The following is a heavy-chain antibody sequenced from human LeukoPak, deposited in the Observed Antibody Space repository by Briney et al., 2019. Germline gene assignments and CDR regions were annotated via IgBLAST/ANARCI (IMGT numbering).Heavy chain of an antibody. D-gene: IGHD3-10*01. CDR3: ARRRGYYYGSGRRIQTYYFDY. CDR1: GGSFSGYY. V-gene: IGHV4-34*01. CDR2: INHSGST. Sequence: PSETLSLTCAVYGGSFSGYYWSWIRQPPGKGLEWIGEINHSGSTNYNPSLKSRVTISVDTSKNQFSLKLSSVTAADTAVYYCARRRGYYYGSGRRIQTYYFDYWGQGTLVTVSS. J-gene: IGHJ4*02.